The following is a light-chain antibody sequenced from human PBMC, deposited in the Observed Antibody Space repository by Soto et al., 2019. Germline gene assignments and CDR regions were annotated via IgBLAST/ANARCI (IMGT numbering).Light chain of an antibody. J-gene: IGKJ1*01. Sequence: EIVLTQSPGTLSLSPGKRATLSCRASQSISSSYLAWYQQRPGQAPRLLIYGASSRATGIPDRFSGSGSGTECTPTISGLEPEDFAVYYWQQYGSSSWTFGQGTKVDI. CDR2: GAS. CDR3: QQYGSSSWT. V-gene: IGKV3-20*01. CDR1: QSISSSY.